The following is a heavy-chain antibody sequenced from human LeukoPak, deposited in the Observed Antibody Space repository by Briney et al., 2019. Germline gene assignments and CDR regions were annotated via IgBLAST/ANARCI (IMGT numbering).Heavy chain of an antibody. CDR3: ARVAFGELLSFDY. Sequence: GGSLRLSCAASGFTFSSYWMSWVRQAPGKGLDGVANIKQDGSEKYYVDSVKGRFTISRDNAKNSLYLQMNSLRAEDTAVYYCARVAFGELLSFDYWGQGTLVTVSS. CDR2: IKQDGSEK. J-gene: IGHJ4*02. V-gene: IGHV3-7*01. D-gene: IGHD3-10*01. CDR1: GFTFSSYW.